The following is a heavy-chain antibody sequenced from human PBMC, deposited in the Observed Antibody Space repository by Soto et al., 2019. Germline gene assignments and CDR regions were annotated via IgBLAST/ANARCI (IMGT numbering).Heavy chain of an antibody. CDR3: ARTSPRGSGTWFDP. J-gene: IGHJ5*02. CDR2: IFHSGSA. Sequence: QVQLQESGPGLVKPSQTLSLTCTVSGVSISSDDYYWSWIRQPPGKGLEGMGYIFHSGSAYYNPSLKRRVTIXXXMXXNQLSLDLTSVTAADTAVYYCARTSPRGSGTWFDPCGQGTLVTVSS. CDR1: GVSISSDDYY. D-gene: IGHD3-10*01. V-gene: IGHV4-30-4*01.